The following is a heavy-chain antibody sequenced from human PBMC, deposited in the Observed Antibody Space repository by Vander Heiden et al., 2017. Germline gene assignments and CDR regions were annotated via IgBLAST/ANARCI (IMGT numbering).Heavy chain of an antibody. Sequence: QVQLVQSGAEVKKPGASVKGSCKASGYTFTSYYMHWVRQALGQGLEWIGIINPSGGSTTYAQNFQGRITMTRDTSTSTVYMELSSLRSEDTAVYYCARPAGPTTVDIDYWGQGTLVTVSS. V-gene: IGHV1-46*01. CDR1: GYTFTSYY. D-gene: IGHD4-17*01. CDR2: INPSGGST. CDR3: ARPAGPTTVDIDY. J-gene: IGHJ4*02.